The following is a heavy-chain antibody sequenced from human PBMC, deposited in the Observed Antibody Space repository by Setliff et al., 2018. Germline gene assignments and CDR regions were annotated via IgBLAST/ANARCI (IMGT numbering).Heavy chain of an antibody. CDR1: GFTFSSHG. CDR3: APHSRSSDWRALDY. J-gene: IGHJ4*02. CDR2: ITSDGGTT. V-gene: IGHV3-23*01. Sequence: LRLSCAASGFTFSSHGMSWVRQAPAKGLEWVSTITSDGGTTWYADSVKGRFTIYRDNSKNILYLQMNSLRAEDTAVYYCAPHSRSSDWRALDYWGQGTLVTVSS. D-gene: IGHD2-2*01.